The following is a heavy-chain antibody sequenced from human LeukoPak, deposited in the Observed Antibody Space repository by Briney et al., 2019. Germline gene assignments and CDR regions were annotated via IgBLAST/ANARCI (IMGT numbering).Heavy chain of an antibody. D-gene: IGHD6-13*01. CDR3: ARSGSGSPGIFDY. CDR2: ISYTGST. V-gene: IGHV4-59*08. CDR1: GGSISRYY. J-gene: IGHJ4*02. Sequence: SETLSLTCTVSGGSISRYYWSWIRQPPGKGLEWIGYISYTGSTTYNSSLKSRVTISVDTSKNQFSLKLSSVTAADTAVYYCARSGSGSPGIFDYWGQGTLVTVSS.